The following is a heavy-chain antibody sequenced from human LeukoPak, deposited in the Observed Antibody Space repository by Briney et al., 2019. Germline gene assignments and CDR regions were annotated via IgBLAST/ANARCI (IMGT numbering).Heavy chain of an antibody. V-gene: IGHV3-43*02. J-gene: IGHJ4*02. CDR3: SRDAAPGKQYYFDY. CDR2: ISGDGDNT. D-gene: IGHD1/OR15-1a*01. Sequence: PGGSLRLSCAASGFTFDDYDIHWVRLPPGKGLEWVSLISGDGDNTYYADSVKGRFTVSRDDSKNTLYLQMNGLRAEDTALYYCSRDAAPGKQYYFDYWGQGTLVTVSS. CDR1: GFTFDDYD.